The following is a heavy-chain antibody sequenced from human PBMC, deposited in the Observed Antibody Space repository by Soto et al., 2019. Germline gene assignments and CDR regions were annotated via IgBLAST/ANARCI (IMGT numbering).Heavy chain of an antibody. V-gene: IGHV4-39*01. CDR3: ASPRQGNYDFLSGYYALDY. CDR1: GGSISSSRSY. D-gene: IGHD3-3*01. J-gene: IGHJ4*02. CDR2: FYYTGGT. Sequence: SETLSLTCTVSGGSISSSRSYWGWVRQPPGKGLEWIVSFYYTGGTYSTYYNPSLKSRVTISVDTSKSQFSLNLRSVTAADAAVYYCASPRQGNYDFLSGYYALDYCGPGTLVTVSS.